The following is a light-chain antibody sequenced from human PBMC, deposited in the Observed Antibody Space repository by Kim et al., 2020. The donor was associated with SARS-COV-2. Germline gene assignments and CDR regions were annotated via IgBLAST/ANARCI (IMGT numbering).Light chain of an antibody. J-gene: IGKJ5*01. Sequence: PGERAAPACRASQSVTTSYLAWYQHKPGQAPRLPFYGASSRATGIPDIVSGSGYGTDFTLTISRLEPEDFVVYYFHQFGSSPSTLGQGTRMEIK. CDR2: GAS. V-gene: IGKV3-20*01. CDR3: HQFGSSPST. CDR1: QSVTTSY.